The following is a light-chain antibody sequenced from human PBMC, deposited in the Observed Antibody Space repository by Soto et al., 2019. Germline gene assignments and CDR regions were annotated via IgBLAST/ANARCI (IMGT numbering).Light chain of an antibody. J-gene: IGKJ5*01. CDR2: DAS. CDR1: QIVSSR. CDR3: QQYNQWPIT. V-gene: IGKV3D-15*01. Sequence: EIVLTQSPATLSLSQVERATLSFRASQIVSSRLAWYQQKPGQAPRLLIYDASNRATGIPARFSGSGSGTEFTLTISSLQSEDFAVFYCQQYNQWPITFGQGTRLEIK.